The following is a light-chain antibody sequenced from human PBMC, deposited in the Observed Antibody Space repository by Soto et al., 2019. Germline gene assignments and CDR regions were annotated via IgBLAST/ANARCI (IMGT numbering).Light chain of an antibody. Sequence: QSVLTQPVSVSGSPGQSITISCTGTSSDVGGYNYVSWYQQHPGKAPKLMIYEVTNRPSGVSNRFSGSKSGNTASLTISGLQAEDEADYYCSSYTSRITRVFGTGTKVTVL. J-gene: IGLJ1*01. V-gene: IGLV2-14*01. CDR3: SSYTSRITRV. CDR1: SSDVGGYNY. CDR2: EVT.